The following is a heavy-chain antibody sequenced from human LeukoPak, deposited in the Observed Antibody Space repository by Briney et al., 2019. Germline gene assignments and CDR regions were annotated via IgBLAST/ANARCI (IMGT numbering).Heavy chain of an antibody. Sequence: PSETLSLTCAVYGGSFSGYHWTWIRQSPGKGLEWIGDINPSGSTYYNPSLKSRLTISVDTSKNQFSLKLRSVTAADTAVYYCARGRHDITMIVVVMTSVSYYLDVWGKGTTVTVS. D-gene: IGHD3-22*01. CDR3: ARGRHDITMIVVVMTSVSYYLDV. J-gene: IGHJ6*03. CDR1: GGSFSGYH. CDR2: INPSGST. V-gene: IGHV4-34*01.